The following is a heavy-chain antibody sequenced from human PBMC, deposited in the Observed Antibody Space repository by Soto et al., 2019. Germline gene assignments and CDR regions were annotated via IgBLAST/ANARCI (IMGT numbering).Heavy chain of an antibody. J-gene: IGHJ6*02. CDR2: IWYDGSNK. CDR1: GFTFSSYG. D-gene: IGHD1-26*01. CDR3: AKGVGVEIHYYYGMDV. V-gene: IGHV3-33*06. Sequence: GGSLRLSCAASGFTFSSYGMHWVRQAPGKGLEWVAVIWYDGSNKYYADSVKGRFTISRDNSKNTLYLQMNSLRAEDTAVYYCAKGVGVEIHYYYGMDVWGQGTTVTVSS.